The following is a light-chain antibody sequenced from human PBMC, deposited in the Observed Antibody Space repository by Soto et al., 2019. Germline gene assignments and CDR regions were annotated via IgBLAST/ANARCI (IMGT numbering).Light chain of an antibody. V-gene: IGKV1-33*01. CDR2: DAS. Sequence: DIQMTQSPSTLYGSVGDRVPITXXANQDISNYLNWYQQKPGKAPKLLIXDASNLETGVPSRFSGSGSGTDFTFTISSLQPEDIATYYCQQYDNLPPLFTFGPGTKVDIK. CDR3: QQYDNLPPLFT. J-gene: IGKJ3*01. CDR1: QDISNY.